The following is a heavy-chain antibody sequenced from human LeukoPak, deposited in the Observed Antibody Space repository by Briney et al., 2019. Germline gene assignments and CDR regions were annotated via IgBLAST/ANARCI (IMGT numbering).Heavy chain of an antibody. CDR2: IYYSGST. Sequence: SETLSLTCTVSGDSMGRYYWSFIRQPAGKGLEWIGSIYYSGSTYYNPSLKSRVTISVDMSKNQFSLKLSSVTAADTAVYYCARRETGTVDYWGQGTLVTVSS. CDR3: ARRETGTVDY. D-gene: IGHD1-1*01. CDR1: GDSMGRYY. J-gene: IGHJ4*02. V-gene: IGHV4-59*05.